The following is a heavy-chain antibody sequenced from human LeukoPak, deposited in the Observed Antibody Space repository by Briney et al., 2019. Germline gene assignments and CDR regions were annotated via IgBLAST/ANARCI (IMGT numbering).Heavy chain of an antibody. CDR3: AGGSYDSTFDY. D-gene: IGHD1-26*01. CDR2: INHSGST. CDR1: GGSFSGYY. J-gene: IGHJ4*02. V-gene: IGHV4-34*01. Sequence: SETLSLTCAVYGGSFSGYYWSWIRQPPGKGLEWIGEINHSGSTNYNPSLKSRVTISVDTSKNQFSLKLSSVTAADTAVYYCAGGSYDSTFDYWGQGTLVTVSS.